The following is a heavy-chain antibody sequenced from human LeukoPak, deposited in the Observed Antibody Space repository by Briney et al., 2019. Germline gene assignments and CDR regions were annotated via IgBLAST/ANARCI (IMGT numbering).Heavy chain of an antibody. J-gene: IGHJ5*02. V-gene: IGHV1-8*01. Sequence: ASVKVSCKASGYTFTSYDINWVRQATGQGREWMGWMNPNSGNTGYAQKFQGRVTMTRNTSISTAYMELSSLRSEDTAVYCCARKRTVTRNWFDPWGQGTLVTVSS. D-gene: IGHD4-11*01. CDR3: ARKRTVTRNWFDP. CDR2: MNPNSGNT. CDR1: GYTFTSYD.